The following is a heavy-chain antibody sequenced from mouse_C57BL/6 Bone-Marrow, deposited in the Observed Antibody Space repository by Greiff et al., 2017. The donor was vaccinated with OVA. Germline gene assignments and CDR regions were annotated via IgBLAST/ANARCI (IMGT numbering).Heavy chain of an antibody. D-gene: IGHD2-2*01. CDR1: GFTFSSYG. Sequence: EVQRVESGGDLVKPGGSLKLSCAASGFTFSSYGMSWVRQTPDKRLEWVATISSGGSYTYYPDSVKGRFTISRDNAKNTLSLQMSSLKSEDTDMDYCERRGGYDFDYWGQGTTLTVSS. CDR3: ERRGGYDFDY. V-gene: IGHV5-6*01. J-gene: IGHJ2*01. CDR2: ISSGGSYT.